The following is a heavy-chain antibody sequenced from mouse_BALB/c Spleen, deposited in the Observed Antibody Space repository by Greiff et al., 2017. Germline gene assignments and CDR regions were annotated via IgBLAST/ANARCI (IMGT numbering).Heavy chain of an antibody. Sequence: VQLQQSGAELVKPGASVKLSCTASGFNIKDTYMHWVKQRPEQGLEWIGRIDPANGNTKYDPKFQGKATITADTSSNTAYLQLSSLTSEDTAVYYCARWDYYGSSFYYAMDYWGQGTSVTVSS. J-gene: IGHJ4*01. CDR3: ARWDYYGSSFYYAMDY. D-gene: IGHD1-1*01. CDR2: IDPANGNT. V-gene: IGHV14-3*02. CDR1: GFNIKDTY.